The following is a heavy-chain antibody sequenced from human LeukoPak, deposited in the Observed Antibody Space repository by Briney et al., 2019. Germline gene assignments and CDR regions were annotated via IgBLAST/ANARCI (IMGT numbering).Heavy chain of an antibody. CDR1: GGTLSSYA. J-gene: IGHJ5*02. V-gene: IGHV1-69*05. CDR3: ARTNPGYCSSTSCYTFGFDP. Sequence: SVKVSCKASGGTLSSYAISWVRQAPGQGLEWRGGIIPIFGTANYAQKFQGRVTITTDESTSTAYMELSSLRSEDTAVYYCARTNPGYCSSTSCYTFGFDPWGQGTLVTVSS. D-gene: IGHD2-2*02. CDR2: IIPIFGTA.